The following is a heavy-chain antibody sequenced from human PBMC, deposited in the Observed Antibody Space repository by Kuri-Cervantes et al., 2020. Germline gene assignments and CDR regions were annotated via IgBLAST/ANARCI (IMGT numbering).Heavy chain of an antibody. J-gene: IGHJ4*02. D-gene: IGHD6-19*01. V-gene: IGHV4-39*07. CDR1: GASISSSSNY. CDR3: ARVSIAVAGVIDY. Sequence: GSLRLSCTVSGASISSSSNYWGWIRQPPGKGLEWIGSISYHGNTDYNPPLKSRVTISVDTSKNQFSLKLSSVTAADTAVYYCARVSIAVAGVIDYWGQGTLVTGSS. CDR2: ISYHGNT.